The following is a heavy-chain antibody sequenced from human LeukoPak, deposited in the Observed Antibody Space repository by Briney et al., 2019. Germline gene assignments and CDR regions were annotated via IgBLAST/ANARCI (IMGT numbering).Heavy chain of an antibody. Sequence: GGSLRLSCAASGFTFSNYAMSWVRQAPGKGLEWVSAIVGGGGSTYYADSVKGRFTISRGNPKNTLYLQMNSLRAEDTAVYYCAKWGDYDILTGYYDSDYWGQGTLVTVSS. V-gene: IGHV3-23*01. J-gene: IGHJ4*02. CDR3: AKWGDYDILTGYYDSDY. CDR1: GFTFSNYA. CDR2: IVGGGGST. D-gene: IGHD3-9*01.